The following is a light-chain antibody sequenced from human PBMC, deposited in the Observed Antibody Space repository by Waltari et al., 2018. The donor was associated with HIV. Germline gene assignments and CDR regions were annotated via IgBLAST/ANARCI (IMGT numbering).Light chain of an antibody. CDR3: QSYDSSLSGYVV. CDR1: SSNIGAGYD. CDR2: VNG. V-gene: IGLV1-40*01. Sequence: QSVLTQPPSVSGAPGQRVTISCTGSSSNIGAGYDVHWYQQLQGKAPKLLIYVNGNRPSGVPDRFSGSKSGTSASLAITGLQAEDEADYYCQSYDSSLSGYVVFGGGTKLTVL. J-gene: IGLJ2*01.